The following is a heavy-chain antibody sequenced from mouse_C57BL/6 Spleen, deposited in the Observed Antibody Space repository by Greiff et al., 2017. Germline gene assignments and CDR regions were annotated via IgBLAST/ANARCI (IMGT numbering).Heavy chain of an antibody. V-gene: IGHV14-4*01. Sequence: DVKLQESGAELVRPGASVKLSCTASGFNIKDDYMHWVKQRPEQGLEWIGWIDPENGDTEYASKFQGKATITADTSSNTAYLQLSSLTSEDTAVYYCTTTAQATGYYWGQGTTLTVSS. D-gene: IGHD3-2*02. CDR2: IDPENGDT. J-gene: IGHJ2*01. CDR3: TTTAQATGYY. CDR1: GFNIKDDY.